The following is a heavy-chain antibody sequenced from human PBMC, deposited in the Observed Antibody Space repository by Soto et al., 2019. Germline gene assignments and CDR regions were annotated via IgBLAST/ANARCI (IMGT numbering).Heavy chain of an antibody. CDR1: GSTFSNYA. V-gene: IGHV3-23*01. D-gene: IGHD3-10*01. CDR2: INDSGGST. Sequence: GGSLRLSCAASGSTFSNYAMSWVRQAPGKGLEWVSAINDSGGSTYSADSVKGRFTISRDNSKNTLYLQMNSLRADDTAVYYCARRRDASGSYFDSWGQGTLVTVSS. J-gene: IGHJ4*02. CDR3: ARRRDASGSYFDS.